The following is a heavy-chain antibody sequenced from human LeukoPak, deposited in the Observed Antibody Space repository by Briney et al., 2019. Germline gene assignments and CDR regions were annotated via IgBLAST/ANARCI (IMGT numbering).Heavy chain of an antibody. V-gene: IGHV1-69*13. D-gene: IGHD4-17*01. J-gene: IGHJ6*02. CDR2: IIPIFGTA. CDR1: GGTFSSYA. CDR3: ARAYGDYSWSGGMDV. Sequence: SVKVSCKASGGTFSSYAISWVRQAPGQGLEWMGGIIPIFGTANYAQKFQGRVTITADESTSTAYMELSSLRSEDTAVYYWARAYGDYSWSGGMDVWGQGTTVTVS.